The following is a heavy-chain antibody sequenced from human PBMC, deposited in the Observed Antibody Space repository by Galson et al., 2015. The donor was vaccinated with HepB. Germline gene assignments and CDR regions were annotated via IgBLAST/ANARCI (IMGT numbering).Heavy chain of an antibody. CDR1: GYSFRNYA. D-gene: IGHD3-22*01. CDR2: IIPMFGAA. J-gene: IGHJ2*01. V-gene: IGHV1-69*13. Sequence: SVKVSCKASGYSFRNYAISWVRQAPGQGLEWMGGIIPMFGAANYAQNFQGRVTITADESTSTAYMELSSLRSEDTAVYYCARERRDYYDSSGYLWDWYFDLWGRGTLVTVSS. CDR3: ARERRDYYDSSGYLWDWYFDL.